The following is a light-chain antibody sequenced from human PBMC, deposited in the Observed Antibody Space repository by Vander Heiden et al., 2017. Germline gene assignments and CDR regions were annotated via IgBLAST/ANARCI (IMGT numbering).Light chain of an antibody. CDR3: RRVLQNRLT. V-gene: IGKV2-28*01. CDR1: QSLLHGNGYNY. Sequence: IAMTQSPFSLPVTPGEPASISCRSSQSLLHGNGYNYLDWYLQKPGQSPQLLIYLGSYRASGVPDRFSGSGSGTDFTLKIRRVEAEDVGMYYCRRVLQNRLTFGGWTRV. J-gene: IGKJ4*01. CDR2: LGS.